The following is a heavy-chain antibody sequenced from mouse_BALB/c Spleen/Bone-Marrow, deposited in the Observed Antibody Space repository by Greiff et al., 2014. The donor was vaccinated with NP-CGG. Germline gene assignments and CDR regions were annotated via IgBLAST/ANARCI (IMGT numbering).Heavy chain of an antibody. CDR3: ARGGNYAY. CDR2: IYPGDGDT. D-gene: IGHD2-1*01. CDR1: GYAFSSYW. J-gene: IGHJ3*01. Sequence: VQLLQSXAELVRPGSSVKLSCKASGYAFSSYWLHWVKQRPGQGLEWIGQIYPGDGDTNYNGKFKGKATPTADKSSSTAYMQLSSLTSEDSAVYFCARGGNYAYWGQGTLVTVSA. V-gene: IGHV1-80*01.